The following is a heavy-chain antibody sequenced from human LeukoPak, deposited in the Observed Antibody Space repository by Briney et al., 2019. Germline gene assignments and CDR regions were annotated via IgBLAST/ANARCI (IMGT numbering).Heavy chain of an antibody. CDR3: AFIAAAGNDWFDP. CDR1: GFTFSNTN. V-gene: IGHV3-30-3*01. J-gene: IGHJ5*02. Sequence: PGGSLRLSCAASGFTFSNTNMNWVRQAPGKGLEWVAVISYDGSNKYYADSVKGRFTISRDNSKNTLYLQMNSLRAEDTAVYYCAFIAAAGNDWFDPWGQGTLVTVSS. CDR2: ISYDGSNK. D-gene: IGHD6-13*01.